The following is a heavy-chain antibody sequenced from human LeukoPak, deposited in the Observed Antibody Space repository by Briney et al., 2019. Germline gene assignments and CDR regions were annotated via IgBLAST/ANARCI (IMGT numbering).Heavy chain of an antibody. Sequence: GESLKISCKGSGYRFTSYWIGWVRQMPGKGLEWMGIIYPGDSDARYSPSFQGRVTISADKFISTAYLQWSSLKASDTAMYYCAREYSSSWYGYFDLWGRGTLVTVSS. CDR1: GYRFTSYW. J-gene: IGHJ2*01. V-gene: IGHV5-51*01. CDR3: AREYSSSWYGYFDL. D-gene: IGHD6-13*01. CDR2: IYPGDSDA.